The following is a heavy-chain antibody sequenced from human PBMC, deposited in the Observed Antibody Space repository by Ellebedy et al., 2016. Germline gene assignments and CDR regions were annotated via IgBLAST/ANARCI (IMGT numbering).Heavy chain of an antibody. CDR1: GFTFSNYA. CDR3: AGDPYGARLLDY. V-gene: IGHV3-23*01. J-gene: IGHJ4*02. CDR2: ISGSGGDT. D-gene: IGHD4-17*01. Sequence: GESLKISXAASGFTFSNYAMNWVRQAPGKGLEWVSVISGSGGDTYYADSVKGRFTISRDNSKNTLYLQMNSLRAEDTAVYYCAGDPYGARLLDYWGQGTLVTVSS.